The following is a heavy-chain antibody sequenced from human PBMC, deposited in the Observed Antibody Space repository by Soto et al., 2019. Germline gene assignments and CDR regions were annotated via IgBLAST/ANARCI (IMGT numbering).Heavy chain of an antibody. CDR2: ISGSGGNT. Sequence: EVHLLESGGGLVQPGGSLRVSCAASGFTFNMNAMSWVRQAPGKGLEGVSSISGSGGNTYYADSVRGRFTISRDNSKNTLYLQMNSLRVEDTAVYYCAKDLSQFGVPIIFNLFDPWGQGTLVTVSS. J-gene: IGHJ5*02. V-gene: IGHV3-23*01. D-gene: IGHD3-3*01. CDR3: AKDLSQFGVPIIFNLFDP. CDR1: GFTFNMNA.